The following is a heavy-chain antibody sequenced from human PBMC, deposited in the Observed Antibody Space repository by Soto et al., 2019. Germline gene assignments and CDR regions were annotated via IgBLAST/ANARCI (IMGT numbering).Heavy chain of an antibody. Sequence: QVQLVESGGGVVQPGRSLRLSCAASGFTFSSYGMHWVRQAPGQGLEWVAVISYDGSNKYYADSVKGRFTISRDNSKNTLYLQMNRLRAADTAVYYCAKHQEWVVATRFGSYYSDYCGQGTLVTVSS. D-gene: IGHD5-12*01. CDR1: GFTFSSYG. J-gene: IGHJ4*02. CDR3: AKHQEWVVATRFGSYYSDY. CDR2: ISYDGSNK. V-gene: IGHV3-30*18.